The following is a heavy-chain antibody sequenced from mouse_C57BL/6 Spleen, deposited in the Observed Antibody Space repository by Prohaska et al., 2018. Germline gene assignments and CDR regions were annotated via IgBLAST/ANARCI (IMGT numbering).Heavy chain of an antibody. D-gene: IGHD1-1*01. J-gene: IGHJ3*01. CDR2: INPNNVGT. Sequence: EVQLQQSGPELVKPGASVKISCKASGYTFTDYYMNWVKQSHGKSLEWIGDINPNNVGTSYNQKLKGKATCTVDKSSSTDYMELRSLTSEDSAVYYCARIYYGSSYSFAYWGQGTLVTVSA. V-gene: IGHV1-26*01. CDR1: GYTFTDYY. CDR3: ARIYYGSSYSFAY.